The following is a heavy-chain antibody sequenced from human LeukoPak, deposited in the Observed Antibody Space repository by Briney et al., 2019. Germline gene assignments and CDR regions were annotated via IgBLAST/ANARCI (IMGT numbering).Heavy chain of an antibody. V-gene: IGHV3-20*04. CDR2: INWNGGST. CDR3: ARVSYYDSSGHWDY. Sequence: GSLRLSCAASGFTFDDYGMSWVRQAPGRGLEWVSGINWNGGSTGYADSVKGRFTISRDNAKNSLYLQMNSLRVEDTALYYCARVSYYDSSGHWDYWGQGTLVTVSS. J-gene: IGHJ4*02. CDR1: GFTFDDYG. D-gene: IGHD3-22*01.